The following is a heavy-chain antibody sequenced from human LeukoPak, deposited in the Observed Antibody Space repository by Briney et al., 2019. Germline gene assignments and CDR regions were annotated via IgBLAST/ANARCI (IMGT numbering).Heavy chain of an antibody. J-gene: IGHJ4*02. V-gene: IGHV3-9*01. D-gene: IGHD6-19*01. Sequence: GRSLRLSCAASGFTFDDYAMHWVRQAPGKGLEWVSGISWNSGSIGYADSVKGRFTISRDNAKNSLYLQMNSLRAEDTAVYYCARDSSGWTGGFDYWGQGTLVTVSS. CDR3: ARDSSGWTGGFDY. CDR2: ISWNSGSI. CDR1: GFTFDDYA.